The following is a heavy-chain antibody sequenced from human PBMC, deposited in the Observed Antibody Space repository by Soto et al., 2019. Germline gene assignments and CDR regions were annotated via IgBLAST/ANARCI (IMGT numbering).Heavy chain of an antibody. CDR3: ARSERLSSSNDYYYYGMDV. J-gene: IGHJ6*02. CDR2: ISSSGSTI. V-gene: IGHV3-48*03. D-gene: IGHD6-6*01. Sequence: EVQLVESGGGLVQPGGSLRLSCAASGFTFSSYEMNWVRQAPGKGLEWVSYISSSGSTIYYADSVKGRFTISRDNAKNSLYLQMNSLRAEDTAVYYCARSERLSSSNDYYYYGMDVWGQGTTVTVSS. CDR1: GFTFSSYE.